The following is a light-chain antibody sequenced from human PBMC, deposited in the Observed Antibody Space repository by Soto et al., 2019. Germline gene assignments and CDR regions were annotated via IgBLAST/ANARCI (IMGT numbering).Light chain of an antibody. CDR1: QSVSSN. J-gene: IGKJ1*01. Sequence: EIVMTQSPATLSVSPGGRATLSCRASQSVSSNLAWYQQKPGQAPRLLIYGASTRATGIPARFSGSGSGTEFTLTISSLQSEDFAVYYCQQYNNWPRTWTFGQGTKVEIK. V-gene: IGKV3-15*01. CDR3: QQYNNWPRTWT. CDR2: GAS.